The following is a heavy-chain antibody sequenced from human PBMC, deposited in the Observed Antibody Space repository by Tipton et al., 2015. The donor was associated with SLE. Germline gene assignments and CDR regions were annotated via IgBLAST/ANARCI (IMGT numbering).Heavy chain of an antibody. CDR2: IYHSGST. V-gene: IGHV4-38-2*02. J-gene: IGHJ4*02. Sequence: TLSLTCTVSGYSISSGYYWGWIRQPPEKGLEWIGSIYHSGSTYYNPSLKSRVTISVDTSKNQFSLKLSSVTAADTAVYYCARGDRAFDYWGQGTLVTVSS. CDR1: GYSISSGYY. D-gene: IGHD5-18*01. CDR3: ARGDRAFDY.